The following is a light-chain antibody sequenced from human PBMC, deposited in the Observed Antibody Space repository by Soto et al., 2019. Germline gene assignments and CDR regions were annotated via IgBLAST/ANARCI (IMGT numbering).Light chain of an antibody. V-gene: IGKV3-11*01. Sequence: EIVLTQSTATLSLSPGERATLSCRASQSVSSYLAWYQQKPGQAPSLLIYDAYNRATGIPARFSGSGSGTDFALTISSLEPEDFAVYYCQQRSNWPPALTFGGGTKVDIK. CDR1: QSVSSY. CDR2: DAY. CDR3: QQRSNWPPALT. J-gene: IGKJ4*01.